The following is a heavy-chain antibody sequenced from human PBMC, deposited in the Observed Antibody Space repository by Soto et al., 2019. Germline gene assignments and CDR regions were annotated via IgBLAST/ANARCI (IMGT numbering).Heavy chain of an antibody. CDR2: IYYSGST. D-gene: IGHD4-17*01. CDR1: GGSISSSSYY. CDR3: ARLKGLRTRGMDV. J-gene: IGHJ6*02. Sequence: SETLSLTCTVSGGSISSSSYYWGWIRQPPGKGLEWIGSIYYSGSTYYNPSLKSRVTISVDTSKNQFSLKLSSVTAADTAVYYCARLKGLRTRGMDVWGQGTTVTVSS. V-gene: IGHV4-39*01.